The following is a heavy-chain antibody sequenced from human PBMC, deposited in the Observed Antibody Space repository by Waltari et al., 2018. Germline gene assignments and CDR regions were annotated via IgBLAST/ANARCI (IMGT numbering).Heavy chain of an antibody. CDR2: IYTSGST. J-gene: IGHJ4*02. Sequence: QVQLQESGPGLVKPSQTLSLTCTVSGGSISSGSYYWSWIRQPAGKGLEWIGYIYTSGSTNYNPSLKSRVTISVDASKNQFSLKLSSVTAADTAVYYCARGSLGDIVATIGFDYWGQGTLVTVSS. V-gene: IGHV4-61*09. CDR3: ARGSLGDIVATIGFDY. CDR1: GGSISSGSYY. D-gene: IGHD5-12*01.